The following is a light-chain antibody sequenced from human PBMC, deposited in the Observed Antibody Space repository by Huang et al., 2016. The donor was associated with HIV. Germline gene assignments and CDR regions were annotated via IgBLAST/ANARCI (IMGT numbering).Light chain of an antibody. CDR1: QSFSNN. J-gene: IGKJ1*01. CDR3: QQYNNWPGT. CDR2: GAS. V-gene: IGKV3-15*01. Sequence: EIVMTQSPATLSVSPGERATLSCWASQSFSNNLAWYQQKPGQAPRLLIYGASTRATGIPARFSGSGSGIEFTLTISSRQSEDFAVYYCQQYNNWPGTFGQGTKVEIK.